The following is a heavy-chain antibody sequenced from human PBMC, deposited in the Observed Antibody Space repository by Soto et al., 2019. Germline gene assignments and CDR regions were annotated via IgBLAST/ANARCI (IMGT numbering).Heavy chain of an antibody. J-gene: IGHJ6*02. V-gene: IGHV3-21*01. CDR2: ISISSSYI. CDR3: AVCCSSASCYGGDA. CDR1: GFTFSSYS. Sequence: GGSLRLSCAASGFTFSSYSMNWVRQAPGKGLEWVSSISISSSYIYYADSVKGRFTISRDNAKNSLYLQMNSLRAEDTAVYYCAVCCSSASCYGGDAWGQGTTVTVSS. D-gene: IGHD2-2*01.